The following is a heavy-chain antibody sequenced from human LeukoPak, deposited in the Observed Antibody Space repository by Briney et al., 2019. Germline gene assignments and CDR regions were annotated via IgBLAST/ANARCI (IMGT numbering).Heavy chain of an antibody. V-gene: IGHV3-7*04. D-gene: IGHD5-12*01. CDR1: GFTFSSYW. Sequence: GGSLRLSCAASGFTFSSYWMSWVRQAPGKGLEWVANIKQDGSEKYYVDSVKGRSTISRDNAKNSLYLQMNSLRAEDTAVYYCARASIYVDYYYYYMDVWGKGTTVTISS. CDR3: ARASIYVDYYYYYMDV. CDR2: IKQDGSEK. J-gene: IGHJ6*03.